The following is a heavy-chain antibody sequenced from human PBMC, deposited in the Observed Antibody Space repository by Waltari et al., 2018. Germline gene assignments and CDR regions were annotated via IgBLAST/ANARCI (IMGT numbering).Heavy chain of an antibody. CDR2: INPKTGGT. Sequence: QVQLVQSGTAGRKPGASVKVSCKASGYPVTLYFIHWVRRAPGQGLEWMGYINPKTGGTKYAPRFAGRVSLTRDTSTATAYMELSGLTPDDTARYYCARFSFRYFDWFQWWGQGTLVSVSS. J-gene: IGHJ1*01. CDR1: GYPVTLYF. D-gene: IGHD3-9*01. V-gene: IGHV1-2*02. CDR3: ARFSFRYFDWFQW.